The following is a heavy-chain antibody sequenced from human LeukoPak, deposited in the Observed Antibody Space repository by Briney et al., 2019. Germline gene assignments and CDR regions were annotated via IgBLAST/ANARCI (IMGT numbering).Heavy chain of an antibody. CDR3: AKDTPVQLGIDDYYYGMDV. J-gene: IGHJ6*02. V-gene: IGHV3-64*01. D-gene: IGHD7-27*01. Sequence: GGSLRLSCAASGFTFSSYGMHWVRQAPGKGLEYVSAISSNGGSTYYANSVEGRFTISRDNSKNVLYLQMGSLRAEDTALYYCAKDTPVQLGIDDYYYGMDVWGQGTTVTVSS. CDR2: ISSNGGST. CDR1: GFTFSSYG.